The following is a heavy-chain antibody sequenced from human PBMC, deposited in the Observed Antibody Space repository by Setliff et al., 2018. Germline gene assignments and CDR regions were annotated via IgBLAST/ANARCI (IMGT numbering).Heavy chain of an antibody. CDR3: ARVRDCSGGICHRGFHHYMDV. D-gene: IGHD2-15*01. J-gene: IGHJ6*03. Sequence: GASVKVSCKASGGTFSTYAIDWVRQAPGQGLEWMGGIIPMFGTTNYARKFQGRVTITADESTITAYMELSSLRSEDTAVYYCARVRDCSGGICHRGFHHYMDVWGKGTTVTVS. CDR2: IIPMFGTT. CDR1: GGTFSTYA. V-gene: IGHV1-69*13.